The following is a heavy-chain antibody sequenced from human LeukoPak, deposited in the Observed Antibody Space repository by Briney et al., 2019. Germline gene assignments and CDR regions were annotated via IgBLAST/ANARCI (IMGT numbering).Heavy chain of an antibody. V-gene: IGHV4-59*01. CDR2: VFYGGST. CDR3: ARFAGYSSGWHDY. CDR1: GGSISSYY. Sequence: PSETLSLTCTVSGGSISSYYWSWIRQSPGKGLEWIGYVFYGGSTIYSPSLKSRVTISVDTSKNQISLKLTSVTAADTAVFYCARFAGYSSGWHDYWGQGALVTVSS. J-gene: IGHJ4*02. D-gene: IGHD6-19*01.